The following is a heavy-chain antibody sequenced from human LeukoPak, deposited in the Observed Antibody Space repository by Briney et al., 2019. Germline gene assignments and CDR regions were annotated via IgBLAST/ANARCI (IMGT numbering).Heavy chain of an antibody. V-gene: IGHV3-48*03. CDR1: GFTFSSYE. D-gene: IGHD6-19*01. CDR2: ISSSGSTI. Sequence: GGSLSLSCAASGFTFSSYEMNWVRQAPGKGLEWVSKISSSGSTIYYADSVKGRFTISRDNAKSTLYLQMNSLRVEDTAVYYCARGGSLGYWGQGTLVTVSS. CDR3: ARGGSLGY. J-gene: IGHJ4*02.